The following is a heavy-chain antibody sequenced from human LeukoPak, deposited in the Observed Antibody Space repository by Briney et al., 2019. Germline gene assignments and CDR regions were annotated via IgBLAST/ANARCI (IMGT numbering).Heavy chain of an antibody. CDR1: GFTFSSYA. V-gene: IGHV3-23*01. CDR2: ISGSGGST. CDR3: AKDGFRGGYYYYMDV. D-gene: IGHD3-10*01. Sequence: GGSLRLSCAASGFTFSSYAMSWVRQALGKGLEWVSAISGSGGSTYYADSVKGRFTISRDNSKNTLYLQMNSLRAEDTAVYYCAKDGFRGGYYYYMDVWGKGTTVTVSS. J-gene: IGHJ6*03.